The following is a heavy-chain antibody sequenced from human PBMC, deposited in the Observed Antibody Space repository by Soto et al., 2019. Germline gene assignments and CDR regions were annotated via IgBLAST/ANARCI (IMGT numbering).Heavy chain of an antibody. Sequence: SLTCTVSAGSTTSYDWSWLRQPAGRGLEWIGRIYNSGGTNYNPYLKSRVTMSVDTSKNQFSLKLRSVTAADTAVYYCARDGKLRNYGTDVWRKGTTGTVS. CDR2: IYNSGGT. D-gene: IGHD1-26*01. CDR3: ARDGKLRNYGTDV. J-gene: IGHJ6*04. CDR1: AGSTTSYD. V-gene: IGHV4-4*07.